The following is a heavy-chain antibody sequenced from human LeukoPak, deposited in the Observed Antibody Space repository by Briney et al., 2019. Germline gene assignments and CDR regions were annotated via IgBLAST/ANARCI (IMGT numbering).Heavy chain of an antibody. CDR1: GYRFTGYY. D-gene: IGHD3-10*01. Sequence: ASVKVSCKASGYRFTGYYIHWVRQAPGQGLEWMGCINPDRGDKLYAQKLPDRVSMSRDTSVNTASMELSSLTSDDTAVYYCGKDSELFYYGFGTDYWGQGTPVTVSS. V-gene: IGHV1-2*02. CDR3: GKDSELFYYGFGTDY. CDR2: INPDRGDK. J-gene: IGHJ4*02.